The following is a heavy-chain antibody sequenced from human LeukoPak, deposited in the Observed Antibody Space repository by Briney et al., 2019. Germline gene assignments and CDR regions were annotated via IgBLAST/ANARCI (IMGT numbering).Heavy chain of an antibody. Sequence: GGSLRLSCAASGFTFDDYGMSWVRQAPGKGLEWVSGINWNGGSTGYADSVKGRFTISRDNAKNSLYLQMNSPRAEDTALYYCARDYVSWLVVYFDYWGQGTLVTVSS. CDR2: INWNGGST. V-gene: IGHV3-20*04. J-gene: IGHJ4*02. D-gene: IGHD6-19*01. CDR1: GFTFDDYG. CDR3: ARDYVSWLVVYFDY.